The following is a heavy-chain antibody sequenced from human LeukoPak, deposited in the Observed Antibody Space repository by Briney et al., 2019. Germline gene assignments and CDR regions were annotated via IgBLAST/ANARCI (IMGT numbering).Heavy chain of an antibody. V-gene: IGHV3-23*01. J-gene: IGHJ4*02. Sequence: GGSLRLSCAASGFTFSSYAMHWVRQAPGKGLEWVSALSGGGGSTYYADSVKGRFTISRDNSKNTLYLQMSSLRAEDTAVYHCARVNYYDSSGYDYVLMKSHFDYWGQGTMVTVSS. CDR1: GFTFSSYA. CDR2: LSGGGGST. CDR3: ARVNYYDSSGYDYVLMKSHFDY. D-gene: IGHD3-22*01.